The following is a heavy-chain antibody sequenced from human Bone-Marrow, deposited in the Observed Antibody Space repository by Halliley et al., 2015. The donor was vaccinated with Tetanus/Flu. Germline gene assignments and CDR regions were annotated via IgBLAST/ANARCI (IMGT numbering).Heavy chain of an antibody. CDR1: AGSITTSNW. CDR2: IHHGGPF. D-gene: IGHD3-10*01. J-gene: IGHJ4*02. CDR3: AGHLATRGTRGFDS. Sequence: TLSLTCTVSAGSITTSNWWSWVRQPPGKGLEWIGEIHHGGPFNYAPALESRVIISVDKSKNQFSLTLTSLTAADTAVYFCAGHLATRGTRGFDSWGQGVLVPVSS. V-gene: IGHV4-4*01.